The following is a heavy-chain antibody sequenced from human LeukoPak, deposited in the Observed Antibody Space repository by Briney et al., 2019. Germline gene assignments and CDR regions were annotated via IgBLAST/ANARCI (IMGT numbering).Heavy chain of an antibody. V-gene: IGHV3-30*04. D-gene: IGHD3-10*01. J-gene: IGHJ4*02. CDR1: GFTLSSYG. Sequence: GRSLRPSRPPSGFTLSSYGMHWASQEPGNGLGWVAVISYEGSNKYYADSVKGRFTISRDNSKNTLYLQMNSLRAEDTAVYYCARDPGYYGSGSYAYYFDYWGQGTLVTVSS. CDR3: ARDPGYYGSGSYAYYFDY. CDR2: ISYEGSNK.